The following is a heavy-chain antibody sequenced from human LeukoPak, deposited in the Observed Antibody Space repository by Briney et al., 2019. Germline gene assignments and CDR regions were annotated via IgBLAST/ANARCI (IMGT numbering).Heavy chain of an antibody. J-gene: IGHJ4*02. V-gene: IGHV3-23*01. D-gene: IGHD3-3*01. CDR3: ERAPGPNFWSGPFDY. Sequence: PGGSLRLSCAASGFTFSSYAMSWVRQAPGKGLEWVSAISGSGGSTYYADSVKGRFTISRDNSKNTLYLQMNSLRAEDTAVYCCERAPGPNFWSGPFDYWGQGTLVTVSS. CDR1: GFTFSSYA. CDR2: ISGSGGST.